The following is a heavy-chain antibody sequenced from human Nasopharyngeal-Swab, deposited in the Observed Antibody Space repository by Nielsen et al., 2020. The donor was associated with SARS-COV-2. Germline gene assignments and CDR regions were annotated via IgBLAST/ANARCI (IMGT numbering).Heavy chain of an antibody. CDR3: AREGYYGSGSYAPFDY. CDR2: IIPIFGTA. Sequence: SVKVSCKASGGTFSSYAISWVRQAPGQGLEWMGGIIPIFGTANYAQKFQGRVTITADGSTSTAYMELSSLRSEDTAVYYCAREGYYGSGSYAPFDYWGQGTLVTVSS. CDR1: GGTFSSYA. J-gene: IGHJ4*02. D-gene: IGHD3-10*01. V-gene: IGHV1-69*13.